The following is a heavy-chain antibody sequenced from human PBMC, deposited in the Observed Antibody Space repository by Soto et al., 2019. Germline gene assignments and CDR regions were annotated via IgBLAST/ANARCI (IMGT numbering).Heavy chain of an antibody. D-gene: IGHD2-2*01. CDR3: ARDTPDPGIVVVPAARPDGMDV. J-gene: IGHJ6*02. Sequence: ASVKVSCKASGYTFTSYAMHWVRQARGQRLEWMGWINAGNGNTKYSQKFQGRVTITRDTSASTAYMELSSLRSEDTAVYYCARDTPDPGIVVVPAARPDGMDVWGQGTTVTVS. CDR1: GYTFTSYA. CDR2: INAGNGNT. V-gene: IGHV1-3*01.